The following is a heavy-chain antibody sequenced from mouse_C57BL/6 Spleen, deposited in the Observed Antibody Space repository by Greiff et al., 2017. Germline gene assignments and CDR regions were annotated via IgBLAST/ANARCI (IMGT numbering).Heavy chain of an antibody. CDR2: IYPGSGST. D-gene: IGHD1-1*01. Sequence: QVQLQQPGAELVKPGASVKMSCKASGYTFTSYWITWVKQRPGQGLEWIGDIYPGSGSTNYNEKFKSKATLTVDTSSSTAYMQLSSLTSEDSAVYYCARGYYGSGYSYAMDYWGQGTSVTVSS. CDR3: ARGYYGSGYSYAMDY. J-gene: IGHJ4*01. V-gene: IGHV1-55*01. CDR1: GYTFTSYW.